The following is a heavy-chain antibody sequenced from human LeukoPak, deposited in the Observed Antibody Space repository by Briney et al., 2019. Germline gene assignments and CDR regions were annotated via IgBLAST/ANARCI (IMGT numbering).Heavy chain of an antibody. Sequence: GGSLRLSCAASGLTFSSYWMSWVRQAPGKGLEWVANIKEDGSEKYYVDSVKGRFTISRDNAKNSLYLQMNSLRAEDTAVYYCAAGGNSDYWGQGTLVTVSS. D-gene: IGHD4-23*01. CDR1: GLTFSSYW. J-gene: IGHJ4*02. V-gene: IGHV3-7*01. CDR3: AAGGNSDY. CDR2: IKEDGSEK.